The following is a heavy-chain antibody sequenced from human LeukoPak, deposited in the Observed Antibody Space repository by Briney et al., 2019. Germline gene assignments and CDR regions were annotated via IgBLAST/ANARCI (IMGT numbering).Heavy chain of an antibody. V-gene: IGHV4-31*03. D-gene: IGHD4-23*01. CDR3: ARDYYVRNPGYHFDY. CDR1: GASISSGTYY. CDR2: IFSSGST. Sequence: SETLSLTCTVSGASISSGTYYWSWIRQLPGKGLEWIGCIFSSGSTYQNPSLKSRVTISVDTSENQFSLKLSSVTAADTAVYYCARDYYVRNPGYHFDYWGQGILLTVSS. J-gene: IGHJ4*02.